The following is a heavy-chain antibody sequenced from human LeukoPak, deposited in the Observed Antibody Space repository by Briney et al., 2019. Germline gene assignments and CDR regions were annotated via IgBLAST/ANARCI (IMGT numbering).Heavy chain of an antibody. Sequence: SVKLSCKASGGTFSSNALSWVRQAPGQGLEWMGGIIPIFGTTHYAQKFQGRVTITAEESTATAYMDLGSLTSEDTAVYYCARADDFRSGYSSRFWGQGALVIVSS. D-gene: IGHD3-3*01. CDR2: IIPIFGTT. CDR3: ARADDFRSGYSSRF. CDR1: GGTFSSNA. J-gene: IGHJ4*02. V-gene: IGHV1-69*13.